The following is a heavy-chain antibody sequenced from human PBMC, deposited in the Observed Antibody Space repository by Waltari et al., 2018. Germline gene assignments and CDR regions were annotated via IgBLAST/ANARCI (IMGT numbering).Heavy chain of an antibody. D-gene: IGHD2-15*01. CDR1: GFTFSSYW. J-gene: IGHJ6*02. CDR3: ARGWWYLPRGLYYYGMDV. CDR2: IKQDGSEK. V-gene: IGHV3-7*01. Sequence: EVQLVESGGGLVQPGGSLRLSCAASGFTFSSYWMSWVRQAPGKGLEWVANIKQDGSEKYYLDSGKGRFTISRDNAKNSLYLQMNSLRAEDTAVYYCARGWWYLPRGLYYYGMDVWGQGTTVTVSS.